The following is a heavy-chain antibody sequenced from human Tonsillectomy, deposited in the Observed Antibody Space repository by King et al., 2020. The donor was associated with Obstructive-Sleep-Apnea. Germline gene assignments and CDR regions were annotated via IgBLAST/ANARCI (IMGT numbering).Heavy chain of an antibody. Sequence: QLQESGPGLVKPSETLSLTCRVSRCSMSRFYWSCIRQPPGKGLEWIGNIDYNGGPKYNPALKRRGPISREPFKNQFSLKLSSVTAADTAVYYCARGVNVVVDFITQRGGPGAFDYWGQGALVTVSS. CDR1: RCSMSRFY. J-gene: IGHJ4*02. V-gene: IGHV4-59*01. D-gene: IGHD2-21*01. CDR3: ARGVNVVVDFITQRGGPGAFDY. CDR2: IDYNGGP.